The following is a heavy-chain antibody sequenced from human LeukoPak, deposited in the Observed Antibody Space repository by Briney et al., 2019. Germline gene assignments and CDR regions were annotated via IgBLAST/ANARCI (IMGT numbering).Heavy chain of an antibody. V-gene: IGHV1-2*04. Sequence: ASVNVSCKASGYTFTGYYMHWVRQAPGQGLEWMGWINPNSGGTNYAQKFQGWVTMTRDTSISKAYMELSRLRSDDTAVYYCARSPYCSSTSCYYWFDPWVQGTLVSVSS. CDR2: INPNSGGT. J-gene: IGHJ5*02. CDR3: ARSPYCSSTSCYYWFDP. CDR1: GYTFTGYY. D-gene: IGHD2-2*01.